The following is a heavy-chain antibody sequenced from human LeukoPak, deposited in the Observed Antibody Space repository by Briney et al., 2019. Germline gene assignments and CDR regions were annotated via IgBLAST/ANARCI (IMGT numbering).Heavy chain of an antibody. CDR3: ARERWLPRTRFDY. J-gene: IGHJ4*02. CDR2: ISTGSSTI. Sequence: PGGSLRLSCAASGFTFSSSEMNWVRQAPGKGLDWVSYISTGSSTIYYADSVKGRFTISRDNAKNSLYLQMNSLRAEDTAVYYCARERWLPRTRFDYWGQGTLVTVSS. D-gene: IGHD5-24*01. V-gene: IGHV3-48*03. CDR1: GFTFSSSE.